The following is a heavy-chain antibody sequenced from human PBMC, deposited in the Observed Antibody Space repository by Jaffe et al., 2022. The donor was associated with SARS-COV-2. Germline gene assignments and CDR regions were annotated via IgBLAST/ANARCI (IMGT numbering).Heavy chain of an antibody. V-gene: IGHV4-61*02. CDR1: GGSISSSSYY. Sequence: QVQLQESDPGLVKPSQTLSLTCTVSGGSISSSSYYWSWVRQSAGKGLEWIGRIYASGITKYNPSLNSRVTISLDTSNNQFSLKLTSVTAADTAVYYCARDSSSSIDYWGQGTLVTVSS. CDR2: IYASGIT. CDR3: ARDSSSSIDY. D-gene: IGHD6-6*01. J-gene: IGHJ4*02.